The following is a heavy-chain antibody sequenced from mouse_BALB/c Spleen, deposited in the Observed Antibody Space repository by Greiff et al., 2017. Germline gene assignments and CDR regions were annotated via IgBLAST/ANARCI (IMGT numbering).Heavy chain of an antibody. D-gene: IGHD1-1*01. J-gene: IGHJ1*01. V-gene: IGHV5-6-4*01. Sequence: EVQLQESGGGLVKPGGSLKLSCAASGFTFSSYTMSWVRQTPEKRLEWVATISSGGSYTYYPDSVKGRFTIPRDNAKNTLYLQMSSLKSEDTAMYYCTRGGSSCDWYCDVWGAGTTVTVSS. CDR1: GFTFSSYT. CDR3: TRGGSSCDWYCDV. CDR2: ISSGGSYT.